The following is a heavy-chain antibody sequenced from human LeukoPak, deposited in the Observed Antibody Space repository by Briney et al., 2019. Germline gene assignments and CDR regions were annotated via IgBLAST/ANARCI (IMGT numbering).Heavy chain of an antibody. CDR3: ARDHYDSSGYYYYYYYMDV. CDR1: GFTFSSYS. Sequence: GGSLSLSCAASGFTFSSYSMNWVRQAPGKGLEWVSYISSSSSTIYYADSVKGRFTISRDNAKNSLYLQMNSLRAEDTAVYYCARDHYDSSGYYYYYYYMDVWGKGTTVTVSS. V-gene: IGHV3-48*01. D-gene: IGHD3-22*01. CDR2: ISSSSSTI. J-gene: IGHJ6*03.